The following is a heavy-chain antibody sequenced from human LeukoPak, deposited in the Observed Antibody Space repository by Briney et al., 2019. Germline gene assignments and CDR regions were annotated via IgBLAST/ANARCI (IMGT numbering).Heavy chain of an antibody. Sequence: PAETLSLICTVSVGSLSSYYWSWMRHPPAKGLEWSGNIYYSGSPNYNPALKSRVTISVDTSKNQFSLKVRSATPAVTALYFCAGVPGKSVGTPPRGWFDPWAQGTLVTVFS. CDR3: AGVPGKSVGTPPRGWFDP. CDR1: VGSLSSYY. CDR2: IYYSGSP. J-gene: IGHJ5*02. V-gene: IGHV4-59*01. D-gene: IGHD7-27*01.